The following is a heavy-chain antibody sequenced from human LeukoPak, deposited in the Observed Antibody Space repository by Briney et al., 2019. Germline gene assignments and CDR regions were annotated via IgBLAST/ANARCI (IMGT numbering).Heavy chain of an antibody. D-gene: IGHD6-19*01. CDR2: IKSKTDGGTT. CDR3: TTDGQQWLVDY. Sequence: PGGSLRLSCAASGFTFSSYSMNWVRQAPGKGLEWVGRIKSKTDGGTTDYAAPVKGRFTISRDDSKNTLYLQMNSLKTEDTAVYYCTTDGQQWLVDYWGQGTLVTVSS. V-gene: IGHV3-15*01. J-gene: IGHJ4*02. CDR1: GFTFSSYS.